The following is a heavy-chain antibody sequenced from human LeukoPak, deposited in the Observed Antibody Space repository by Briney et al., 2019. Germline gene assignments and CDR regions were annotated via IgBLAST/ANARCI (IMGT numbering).Heavy chain of an antibody. V-gene: IGHV4-38-2*02. J-gene: IGHJ4*02. CDR3: ASRSWYRAKDY. Sequence: SETLSLTCTVSGYSISNGYYWGWIRQPPGKGLEWIGSIYHSGSIYYNPSLKSRVTISVDTSKNQFSLKLSSVTAADTAVYYCASRSWYRAKDYWGQGTLVTVSS. D-gene: IGHD6-13*01. CDR1: GYSISNGYY. CDR2: IYHSGSI.